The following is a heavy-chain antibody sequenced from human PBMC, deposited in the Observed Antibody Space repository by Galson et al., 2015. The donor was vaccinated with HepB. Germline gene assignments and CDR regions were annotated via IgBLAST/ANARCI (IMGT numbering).Heavy chain of an antibody. CDR2: ISNDGSNR. J-gene: IGHJ4*02. V-gene: IGHV3-30*04. CDR3: ASHIY. Sequence: SLRLSCAASGFTFSGYAMHWVRQAPGKGPEWVAVISNDGSNRYYADSVKGRFTISRDNSKNTLYMQMNSLRAEDTAVYYCASHIYWGQGTLVTVSS. CDR1: GFTFSGYA.